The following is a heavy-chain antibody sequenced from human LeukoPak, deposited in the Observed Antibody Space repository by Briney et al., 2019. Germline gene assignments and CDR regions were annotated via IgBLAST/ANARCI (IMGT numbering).Heavy chain of an antibody. Sequence: PGGSLRLSCVGSGLIFSGFEMNWVRQAPGKGLEWVSYIKDDGSLKTYADSVKGRFTISRDNSKNSLCLQMSSLRAEDTATYYCARRFRDWGRGILVTVSA. CDR1: GLIFSGFE. CDR3: ARRFRD. J-gene: IGHJ4*02. D-gene: IGHD5-24*01. CDR2: IKDDGSLK. V-gene: IGHV3-48*03.